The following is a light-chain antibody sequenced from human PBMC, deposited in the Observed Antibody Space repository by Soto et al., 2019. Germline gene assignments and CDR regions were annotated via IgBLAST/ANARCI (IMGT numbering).Light chain of an antibody. CDR1: QSVSSSY. J-gene: IGKJ5*01. CDR3: QHFGGTTFT. CDR2: GAS. V-gene: IGKV3-20*01. Sequence: EIVLTQSPGTLSLSPGEGATLSCRASQSVSSSYIAWYQQRPGQTPSLLICGASTRATGIPDRFSGSGSGTHFTLTISRLEPGDFAVYYCQHFGGTTFTFGQGTRLE.